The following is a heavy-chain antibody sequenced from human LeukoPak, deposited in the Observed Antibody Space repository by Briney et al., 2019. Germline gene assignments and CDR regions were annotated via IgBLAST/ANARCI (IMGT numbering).Heavy chain of an antibody. CDR2: ISAYNGNT. D-gene: IGHD2-8*01. CDR1: GYTFTSYG. CDR3: ARAYCTNGVCGVAFDP. J-gene: IGHJ5*02. Sequence: ASVKVSCKASGYTFTSYGISWVRQAPGQRLEWMGWISAYNGNTNYAQKLQGRVTMTTDTSTSTAYMELRSLRSDDTAVYYCARAYCTNGVCGVAFDPWGQGTLVTVSS. V-gene: IGHV1-18*01.